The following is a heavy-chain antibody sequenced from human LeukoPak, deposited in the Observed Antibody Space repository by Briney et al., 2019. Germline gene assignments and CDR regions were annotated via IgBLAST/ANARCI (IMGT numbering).Heavy chain of an antibody. CDR3: AKDIYVPATISYYYYYYGMDV. CDR1: GFTFSSYG. CDR2: ISYDGSNK. Sequence: GGSLRLSCAASGFTFSSYGMHWVRQAPGKGLEWVAVISYDGSNKYYADSVKGRFTISRDNSKNTLYLQMNSLRAEDTAVYYCAKDIYVPATISYYYYYYGMDVWGQGTTVTVSS. J-gene: IGHJ6*02. D-gene: IGHD5-12*01. V-gene: IGHV3-30*18.